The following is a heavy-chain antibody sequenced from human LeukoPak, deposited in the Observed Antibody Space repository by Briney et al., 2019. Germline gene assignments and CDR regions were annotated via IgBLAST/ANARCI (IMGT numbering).Heavy chain of an antibody. CDR1: GGSISSYY. Sequence: PSETLSLTCTVSGGSISSYYWSWIRQPPGKGLEWIGEINHSGSTNYNPSLKSRVTISVDTSKNQFSLKLSSVTAADTAVYYCALEGSSTSCFDYWGQGTLVTVSS. D-gene: IGHD2-2*01. CDR2: INHSGST. J-gene: IGHJ4*02. CDR3: ALEGSSTSCFDY. V-gene: IGHV4-34*01.